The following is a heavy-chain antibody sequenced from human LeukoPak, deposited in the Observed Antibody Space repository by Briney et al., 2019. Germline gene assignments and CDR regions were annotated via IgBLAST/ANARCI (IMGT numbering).Heavy chain of an antibody. Sequence: SETLSLTCTVSGDSISSSYWIWIRQPPGKRLEWVGYVHYTGKTNYNPSLNNRATISVDMSKNQFSLTLTSVTVADTTMYYCARGYYDRSGSSNPFDSWGQGTLVTVSA. CDR1: GDSISSSY. D-gene: IGHD3-22*01. J-gene: IGHJ4*02. CDR2: VHYTGKT. V-gene: IGHV4-59*01. CDR3: ARGYYDRSGSSNPFDS.